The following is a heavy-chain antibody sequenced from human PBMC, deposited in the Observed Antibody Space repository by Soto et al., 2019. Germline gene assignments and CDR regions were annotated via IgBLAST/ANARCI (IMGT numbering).Heavy chain of an antibody. Sequence: QITLKDSGPTLVQPTQTLPLTCTFSGFSLSTSGVAVGWIRQPPGKALEWLALIFWNDDKRYSPSLNTRLTITKDTSKNQVVLTMSNMDSVDTATYYCAHRRRVVITDTTHWYFDFWGRGTLVTVSS. CDR2: IFWNDDK. J-gene: IGHJ2*01. D-gene: IGHD3-22*01. V-gene: IGHV2-5*01. CDR3: AHRRRVVITDTTHWYFDF. CDR1: GFSLSTSGVA.